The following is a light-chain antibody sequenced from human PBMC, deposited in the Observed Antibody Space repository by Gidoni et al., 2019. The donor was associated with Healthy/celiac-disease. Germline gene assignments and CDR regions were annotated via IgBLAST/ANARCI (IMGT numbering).Light chain of an antibody. CDR1: SSDVGSYNL. CDR3: CSYAGSSTWV. J-gene: IGLJ3*02. Sequence: QSALTQPASVSGSPGQSITISCTGTSSDVGSYNLVSWYQQHPGKAPKLMIYEGSKRPSGVSNRFSGSKSGNTASLTTSGLQAEDEADYYCCSYAGSSTWVFGGGTKLTAL. V-gene: IGLV2-23*01. CDR2: EGS.